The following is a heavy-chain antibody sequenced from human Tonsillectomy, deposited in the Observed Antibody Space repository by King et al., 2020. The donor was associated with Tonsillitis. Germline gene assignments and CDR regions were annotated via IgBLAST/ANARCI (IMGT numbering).Heavy chain of an antibody. CDR3: AKCRSSSCYFIDY. Sequence: VQLVESGGGVVQPGGSLRLSCAASGFTFSNYGMHWVRQAPGKGLEWVAFIRYDETNKYYADSVKGRFTISRDNSKNTLYLQMNSLRVEDTAVYYCAKCRSSSCYFIDYWGQGTLVTVSS. CDR1: GFTFSNYG. V-gene: IGHV3-30*02. D-gene: IGHD2-2*01. J-gene: IGHJ4*02. CDR2: IRYDETNK.